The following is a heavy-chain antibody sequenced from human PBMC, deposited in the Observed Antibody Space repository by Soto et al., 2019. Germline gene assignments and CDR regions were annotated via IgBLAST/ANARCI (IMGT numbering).Heavy chain of an antibody. D-gene: IGHD6-13*01. J-gene: IGHJ4*02. V-gene: IGHV1-69*13. CDR1: GGTFSSYA. Sequence: SVKVSCKASGGTFSSYAISWVRQAPGQGLEWMGGIIPIFGTANYAQKFQGRVTITADESTSTAYMELSSLRSEDTAVYYCARDISYSSSWASPTYFDYWGQGTLVTVSS. CDR3: ARDISYSSSWASPTYFDY. CDR2: IIPIFGTA.